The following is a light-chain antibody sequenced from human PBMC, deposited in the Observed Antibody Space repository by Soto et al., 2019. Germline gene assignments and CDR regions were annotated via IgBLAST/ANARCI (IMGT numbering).Light chain of an antibody. J-gene: IGKJ1*01. Sequence: ETVMTQSPATLSVSPGERATLSCRASQSVSANLAWYQQKPGQAPRLLIYGAFTRATDIPARFSGSGSGTEFNLTISRLQSEDSAVYYCQQYNNWPRTFGQGTKVEIK. CDR2: GAF. V-gene: IGKV3-15*01. CDR3: QQYNNWPRT. CDR1: QSVSAN.